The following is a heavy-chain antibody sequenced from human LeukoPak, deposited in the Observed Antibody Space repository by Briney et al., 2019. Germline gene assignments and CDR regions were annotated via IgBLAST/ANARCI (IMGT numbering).Heavy chain of an antibody. Sequence: ASVKVSCKASGYTFTSYGISWVRQAPGQGLEWMGWISAYNGNTNYAQKLQGRVTMTTDTSTSTAYMELRSLRSDDTAVYYCARDQYDLADSYYYYGMDVWGQGTTVTVSS. CDR2: ISAYNGNT. CDR3: ARDQYDLADSYYYYGMDV. J-gene: IGHJ6*02. D-gene: IGHD2/OR15-2a*01. CDR1: GYTFTSYG. V-gene: IGHV1-18*01.